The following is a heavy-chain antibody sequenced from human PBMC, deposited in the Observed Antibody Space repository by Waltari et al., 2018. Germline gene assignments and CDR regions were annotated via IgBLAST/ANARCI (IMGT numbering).Heavy chain of an antibody. Sequence: QIALKEFAPTLVKTKETLTLTCTFSGFSLSTSGVVMGWIRQAPGKALEWLALILWDDAKYYSPWLKNRLSVTKDTSKNLVVLTLTNVGQADTATYYCAHKPQSDYIGSGNYRSGLDSWAQGTPVTVSS. J-gene: IGHJ5*01. D-gene: IGHD3-10*01. V-gene: IGHV2-5*02. CDR2: ILWDDAK. CDR1: GFSLSTSGVV. CDR3: AHKPQSDYIGSGNYRSGLDS.